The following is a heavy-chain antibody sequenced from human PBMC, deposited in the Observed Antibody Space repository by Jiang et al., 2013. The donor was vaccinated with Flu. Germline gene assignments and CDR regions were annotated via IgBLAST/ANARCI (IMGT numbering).Heavy chain of an antibody. J-gene: IGHJ4*02. Sequence: GPGLVKPSETLSLTCAVSGYSISSGYYWGWIRQPPGKGLEWIGSIYHSGSTYYNPSLKSRVTISVDTSKNQFSLKLSSVTAADTAVYYCARRATMAMTHGGGSYFDYWGQGTLVTVSS. CDR1: GYSISSGYY. V-gene: IGHV4-38-2*01. D-gene: IGHD5-24*01. CDR3: ARRATMAMTHGGGSYFDY. CDR2: IYHSGST.